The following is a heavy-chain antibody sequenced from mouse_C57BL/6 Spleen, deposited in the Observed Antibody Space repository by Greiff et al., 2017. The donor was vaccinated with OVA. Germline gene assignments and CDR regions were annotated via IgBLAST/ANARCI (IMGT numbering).Heavy chain of an antibody. CDR1: GYTFTSYW. V-gene: IGHV1-61*01. CDR2: IYPSDSET. J-gene: IGHJ3*01. D-gene: IGHD3-2*02. Sequence: QVQLQQPGAELVRPGSSVKLSCKASGYTFTSYWMDWVKQRPGQGLEWIGNIYPSDSETHYNQKFKDKATLTVDKSSSTAYMQLSSLTSEDSAVYYCARGWTAQATSWFAYWGQGTLVTVSA. CDR3: ARGWTAQATSWFAY.